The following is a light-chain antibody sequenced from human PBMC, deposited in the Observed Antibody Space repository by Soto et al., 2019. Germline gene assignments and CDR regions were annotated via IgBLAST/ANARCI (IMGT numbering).Light chain of an antibody. CDR3: QQYNNWPLT. V-gene: IGKV3-15*01. CDR2: GAS. CDR1: QSVSSN. J-gene: IGKJ4*01. Sequence: EIVMTQSPATLSVSPGEGATLSCRASQSVSSNFAWYQQKPGQAPRLLLYGASTRATDIPARFSGSGSGTEFTLTISSLQSEDFAVYYCQQYNNWPLTFGGGTKVEIK.